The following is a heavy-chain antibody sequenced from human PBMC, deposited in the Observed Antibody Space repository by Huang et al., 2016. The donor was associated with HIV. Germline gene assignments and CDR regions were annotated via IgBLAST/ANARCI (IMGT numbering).Heavy chain of an antibody. Sequence: QVQLVQSGAEVKKPGASVKVSCKTSGYTFTSYSIHWVRQAPGQGLEWRGIINPYVDSTSYAPKFQGRVTMTRDTSTSTVYMELSSLRSEDTAMYYCAREGQGYAMDVWGQGTTVTVSS. CDR2: INPYVDST. CDR3: AREGQGYAMDV. CDR1: GYTFTSYS. V-gene: IGHV1-46*01. J-gene: IGHJ6*02.